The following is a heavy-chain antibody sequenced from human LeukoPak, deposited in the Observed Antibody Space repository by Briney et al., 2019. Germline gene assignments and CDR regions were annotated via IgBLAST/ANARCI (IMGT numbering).Heavy chain of an antibody. CDR2: IYYTGST. CDR3: ALTFTYYYDSSGEGGRFFDY. D-gene: IGHD3-22*01. V-gene: IGHV4-39*01. CDR1: GGSISSRSYY. Sequence: PSETVSLTCTVSGGSISSRSYYWGWIRQPPGRGLEWIGSIYYTGSTFYNPSLNSRVTISVDTSKNQFSLKLSSVTAADTAVYYCALTFTYYYDSSGEGGRFFDYWGQGTPDCVSS. J-gene: IGHJ4*02.